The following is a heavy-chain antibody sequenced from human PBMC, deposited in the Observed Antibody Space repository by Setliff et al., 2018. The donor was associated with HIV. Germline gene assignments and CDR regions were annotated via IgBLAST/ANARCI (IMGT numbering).Heavy chain of an antibody. Sequence: SETLSLTCAVYGGSFSGFYWSWIRQPPGKGLEWIGSFYHSGSTYYNPSLKSRVTISVDTSKNQFSLKLSSVTAADTAVYYCARAPITIFGVIIIPVYFDYWGQGTLVTVS. V-gene: IGHV4-34*01. J-gene: IGHJ4*02. CDR1: GGSFSGFY. CDR3: ARAPITIFGVIIIPVYFDY. D-gene: IGHD3-3*01. CDR2: FYHSGST.